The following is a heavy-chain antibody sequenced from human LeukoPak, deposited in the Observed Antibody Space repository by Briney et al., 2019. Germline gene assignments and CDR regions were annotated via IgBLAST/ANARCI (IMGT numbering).Heavy chain of an antibody. D-gene: IGHD3-3*01. CDR2: IIPIFGTA. CDR1: GDTFTGYY. J-gene: IGHJ6*03. Sequence: GAAVRVSSTASGDTFTGYYMHWVRQAPGQGHEWMGWIIPIFGTANYAQKFQGRVTITADESTSTAYMELSSLRSEDTAVYYCARSFFGVVPYYMDVWGKGTTVTVSS. CDR3: ARSFFGVVPYYMDV. V-gene: IGHV1-69*13.